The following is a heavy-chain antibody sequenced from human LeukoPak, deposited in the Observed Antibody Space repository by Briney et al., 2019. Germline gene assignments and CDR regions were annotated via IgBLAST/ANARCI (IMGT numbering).Heavy chain of an antibody. V-gene: IGHV4-38-2*01. CDR2: IYHSGST. Sequence: SETLSLTCAVSGYSISSGYYWGWIRQPPGKGLEWIGSIYHSGSTYYNPSLKSRVTISVDTSKNQLSLKLSSVTAADTAVYYCARVACSGGSCYHSFDYWGQGTLVTVSS. CDR1: GYSISSGYY. J-gene: IGHJ4*02. D-gene: IGHD2-15*01. CDR3: ARVACSGGSCYHSFDY.